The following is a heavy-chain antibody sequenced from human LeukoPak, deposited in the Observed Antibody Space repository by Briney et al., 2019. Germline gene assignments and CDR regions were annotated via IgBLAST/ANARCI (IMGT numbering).Heavy chain of an antibody. J-gene: IGHJ6*03. V-gene: IGHV4-34*01. CDR1: GGSFSGYY. CDR2: INHSGST. Sequence: PSETLSLTCAVYGGSFSGYYWSWIRQPPGKGLEWIGEINHSGSTNYNPSLKSRVTISVDTSKNQFSLKLSSVTAADTAVYYCARDNLYYMDVWGKGTTVTVSS. CDR3: ARDNLYYMDV. D-gene: IGHD1-1*01.